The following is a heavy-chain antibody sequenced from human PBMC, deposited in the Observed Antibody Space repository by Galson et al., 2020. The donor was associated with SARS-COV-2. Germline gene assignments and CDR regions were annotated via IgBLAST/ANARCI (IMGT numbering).Heavy chain of an antibody. CDR2: ISNDGSDS. CDR3: AKGEVRWFKESIGS. Sequence: GGSLRLTCAASAFTLSTYAMHCVRHAHSKGLAWVALISNDGSDSYYEDSVKGRFTISRDNSKDTLYLQLNSLRLEDAAMYFWAKGEVRWFKESIGSWGRGARVNVS. CDR1: AFTLSTYA. D-gene: IGHD3-10*01. J-gene: IGHJ4*02. V-gene: IGHV3-30*04.